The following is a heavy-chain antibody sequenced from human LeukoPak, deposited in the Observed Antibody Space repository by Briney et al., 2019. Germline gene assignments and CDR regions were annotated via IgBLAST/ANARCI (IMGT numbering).Heavy chain of an antibody. V-gene: IGHV3-48*02. CDR3: ARDQSDYYGSGSYSEGSY. D-gene: IGHD3-10*01. CDR2: ISGSSGTI. Sequence: GGSLRLSCAASGFTFSTYSMKWVRQAPGKGLERDSYISGSSGTIYYADSVKGRFTISRDNAKNSLYLQMNSLRDEDTAVYYCARDQSDYYGSGSYSEGSYWGQGTLVTVSS. CDR1: GFTFSTYS. J-gene: IGHJ4*02.